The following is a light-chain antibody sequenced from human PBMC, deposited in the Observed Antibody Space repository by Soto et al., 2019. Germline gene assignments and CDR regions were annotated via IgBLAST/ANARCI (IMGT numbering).Light chain of an antibody. V-gene: IGKV3-11*01. Sequence: EIVLTQSPATLSLSPGERATLPCRASQSVSSYLAWYQQKPGQAPRLLIYDASNRATGIPARFSGSGSGTDFTLTISSLEPEDFAVYYCQQRSNWPPTFGQGTKLETK. CDR2: DAS. J-gene: IGKJ2*01. CDR1: QSVSSY. CDR3: QQRSNWPPT.